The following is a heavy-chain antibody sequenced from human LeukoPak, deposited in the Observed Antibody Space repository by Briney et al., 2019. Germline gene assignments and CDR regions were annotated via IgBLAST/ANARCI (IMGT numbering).Heavy chain of an antibody. D-gene: IGHD5-12*01. CDR2: IYTSGST. CDR3: ARNIVATIHFDY. V-gene: IGHV4-61*02. Sequence: SSETLSLTCTVSGGSISSGTYYWSWIRQPAGKGLEWIGRIYTSGSTNYNPSLKSRVSISVDTSKNQFSLKLSSVTAADTAVYYCARNIVATIHFDYWGQGTLVTVSS. CDR1: GGSISSGTYY. J-gene: IGHJ4*02.